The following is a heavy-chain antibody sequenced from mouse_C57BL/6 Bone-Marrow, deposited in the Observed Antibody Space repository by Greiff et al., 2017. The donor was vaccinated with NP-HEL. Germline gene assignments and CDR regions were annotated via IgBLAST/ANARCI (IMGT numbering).Heavy chain of an antibody. D-gene: IGHD1-1*01. J-gene: IGHJ4*01. CDR1: GFTFSDAW. CDR2: IRNKANNHAT. CDR3: TRRITTVVAKDYAMDY. Sequence: DVKLQESGGGLVQPGGSMKLSCAASGFTFSDAWMDWVRQSPETGLEWVAEIRNKANNHATYYAESVRGRFTISRDDSNSSVYLQMNSLRAEDTGIYYCTRRITTVVAKDYAMDYWGQGTSVTVSS. V-gene: IGHV6-6*01.